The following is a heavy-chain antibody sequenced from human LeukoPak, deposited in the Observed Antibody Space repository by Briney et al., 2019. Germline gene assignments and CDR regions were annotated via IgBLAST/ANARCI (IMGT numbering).Heavy chain of an antibody. CDR2: INHSGST. D-gene: IGHD3-10*01. Sequence: SETLSLTCAVYGGSFSGYYWSWIRQPPGKRLEWIGEINHSGSTNYNPSLTSRVTISVDTSKNQSSLKLSSVTAADTAVYYCARHPFVYGSGRGFDPWGQGTLVTVSS. CDR3: ARHPFVYGSGRGFDP. CDR1: GGSFSGYY. J-gene: IGHJ5*02. V-gene: IGHV4-34*01.